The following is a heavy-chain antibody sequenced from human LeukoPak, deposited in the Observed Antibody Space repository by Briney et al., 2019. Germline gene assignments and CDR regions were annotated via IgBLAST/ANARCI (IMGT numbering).Heavy chain of an antibody. CDR3: ARDLVRVGPVAGSAYYYGMDV. V-gene: IGHV4-59*01. CDR1: GGSISSYY. CDR2: IFYSGST. Sequence: SETLSLTRTVSGGSISSYYWSWIRQPPGKGLEWIGYIFYSGSTNYNPSLKSRVTISVDTSKNQFSLKLSSVTAADTAVYYCARDLVRVGPVAGSAYYYGMDVWGQGTTVTVSS. D-gene: IGHD6-19*01. J-gene: IGHJ6*02.